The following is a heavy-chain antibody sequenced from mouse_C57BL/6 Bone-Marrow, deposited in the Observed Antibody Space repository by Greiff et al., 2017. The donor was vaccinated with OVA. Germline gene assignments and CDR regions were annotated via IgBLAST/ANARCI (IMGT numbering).Heavy chain of an antibody. CDR3: ARGLQNYYGNYDDAMDY. D-gene: IGHD2-1*01. CDR1: GYSITSDY. CDR2: ISYSGST. V-gene: IGHV3-8*01. Sequence: EVKLVESGPGLAKPSQTLSLTCSVTGYSITSDYWNWIRKFPGNKLEYMGYISYSGSTYYNPYLKSRISITRNTSKNQYYLQLNSVTTEDTATYYCARGLQNYYGNYDDAMDYWGQGTSVTVSS. J-gene: IGHJ4*01.